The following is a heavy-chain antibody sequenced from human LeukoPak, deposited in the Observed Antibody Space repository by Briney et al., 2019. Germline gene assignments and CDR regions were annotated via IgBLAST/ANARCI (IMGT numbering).Heavy chain of an antibody. V-gene: IGHV3-30-3*01. J-gene: IGHJ3*01. CDR3: ARAVVGARWDALDV. CDR2: ISSDGSNK. D-gene: IGHD1-26*01. Sequence: GGSLRLSCAASGFTFSSYAMHWVRQAPGKGLEWVAVISSDGSNKYYADSVKGRFTISRDNSKNTLYLQMNSLRAEDTAVYYCARAVVGARWDALDVWGQGTMVTVSS. CDR1: GFTFSSYA.